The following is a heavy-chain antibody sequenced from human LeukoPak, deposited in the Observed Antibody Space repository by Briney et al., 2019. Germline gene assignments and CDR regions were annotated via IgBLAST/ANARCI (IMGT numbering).Heavy chain of an antibody. V-gene: IGHV3-7*01. Sequence: PGGSLRLSCAASGFTFSSYWMSWVRQAPGKGLEWVATIRQDGSQKYYVDSVKGRFTISRDNAKNSLYLQMNSLRAEDTAVYYCARDGYNRLPYYFDYWGQGTLVTVSS. CDR3: ARDGYNRLPYYFDY. CDR1: GFTFSSYW. CDR2: IRQDGSQK. D-gene: IGHD5-24*01. J-gene: IGHJ4*02.